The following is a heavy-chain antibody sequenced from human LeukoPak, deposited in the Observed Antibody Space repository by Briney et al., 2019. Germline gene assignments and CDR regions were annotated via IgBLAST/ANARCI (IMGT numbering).Heavy chain of an antibody. Sequence: ASVKVSCKASGYTFTSYYMHWVRQAPGQGLEWMGIINPSGGSTSYAQKFQGRVTMTRDTSTSTVYMELSSLRSEDTAVYYCASDTLSCQSPFSYYYYGMDVWGQGTTVTVSS. CDR2: INPSGGST. CDR1: GYTFTSYY. V-gene: IGHV1-46*01. CDR3: ASDTLSCQSPFSYYYYGMDV. D-gene: IGHD2-15*01. J-gene: IGHJ6*02.